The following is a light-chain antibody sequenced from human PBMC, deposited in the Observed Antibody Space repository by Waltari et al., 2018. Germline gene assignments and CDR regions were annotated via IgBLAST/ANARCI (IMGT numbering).Light chain of an antibody. Sequence: SFELTQPSSVSVSPGQTASIACSGDHLGSKWTSWYQQTAGQSPVLVTYADSERPSGVPGRFSAARSGDTVTLNISGTQDLDEADYYCQTWDSNIFVFGPGTKVTVL. CDR2: ADS. J-gene: IGLJ1*01. CDR1: HLGSKW. CDR3: QTWDSNIFV. V-gene: IGLV3-1*01.